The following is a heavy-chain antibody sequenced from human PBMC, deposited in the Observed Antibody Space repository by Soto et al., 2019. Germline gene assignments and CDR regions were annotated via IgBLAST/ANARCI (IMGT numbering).Heavy chain of an antibody. J-gene: IGHJ4*02. CDR3: ASYSSSRGADY. Sequence: SETLSLTCTVSGGSISSYYWSWIRQPPGKGLEWIGYIYYSGSTNYNPSLKSRVTISVDTSKNQFSLMLSPVTAAATAVYYCASYSSSRGADYWGQGTLVTVSS. D-gene: IGHD6-6*01. CDR2: IYYSGST. CDR1: GGSISSYY. V-gene: IGHV4-59*01.